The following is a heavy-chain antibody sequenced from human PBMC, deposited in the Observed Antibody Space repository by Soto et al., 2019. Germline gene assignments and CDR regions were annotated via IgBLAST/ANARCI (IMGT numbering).Heavy chain of an antibody. CDR3: VRQIHSSGWYRFFDY. J-gene: IGHJ4*02. CDR1: GYTFTSYG. V-gene: IGHV1-18*01. D-gene: IGHD6-19*01. Sequence: QVQLVQSGAEVKKPGASVKVSCKASGYTFTSYGISWVRQAPGQGLEWMGWISAYNGNTNYAQKLQGRVTMTTDTSTITAYMELRSLRSDVTAVYYCVRQIHSSGWYRFFDYCGQGTLVTVSS. CDR2: ISAYNGNT.